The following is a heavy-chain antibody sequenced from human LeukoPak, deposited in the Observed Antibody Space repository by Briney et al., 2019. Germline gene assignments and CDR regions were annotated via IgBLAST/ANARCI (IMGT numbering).Heavy chain of an antibody. V-gene: IGHV3-53*05. J-gene: IGHJ4*02. D-gene: IGHD6-13*01. Sequence: GGSLRLSCAASGFTVSSNYMTWVRQAPGKGLEWVSVIYSGGRTYYADSVKGRFTISRDNSKNTLYLQMNSLRAEDTAVYYCAKDRSGSSSALDYWGQGTLVTVSS. CDR3: AKDRSGSSSALDY. CDR1: GFTVSSNY. CDR2: IYSGGRT.